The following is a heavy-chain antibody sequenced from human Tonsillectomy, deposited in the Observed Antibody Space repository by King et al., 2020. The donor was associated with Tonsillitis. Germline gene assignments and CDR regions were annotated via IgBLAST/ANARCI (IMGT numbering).Heavy chain of an antibody. D-gene: IGHD5-24*01. J-gene: IGHJ5*02. CDR2: IRVYNGNT. V-gene: IGHV1-18*01. Sequence: QLVQSGPEVKKPGASVKVSCKASGYSFTSYGIIWVRQAPGQGLEWMGWIRVYNGNTNYAQKFQGRVTMTTDTSTSTAYMELRSLRSDDTAVYFCARDPGMPTNNWFDPWGQGTLVTVSS. CDR1: GYSFTSYG. CDR3: ARDPGMPTNNWFDP.